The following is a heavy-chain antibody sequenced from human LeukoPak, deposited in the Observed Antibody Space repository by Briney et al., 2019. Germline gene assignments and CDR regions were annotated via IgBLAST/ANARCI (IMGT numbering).Heavy chain of an antibody. CDR1: GGSISSYY. CDR2: IYYSGGT. J-gene: IGHJ4*02. Sequence: SETLSLTCTVSGGSISSYYWSWIRQPPGKGLEWIGYIYYSGGTNYNPSLKSRVTFSVDTSMNQFSLKLSSVTAADTAVYYCARSGDAYTPNYWGQGTLVTVSS. D-gene: IGHD5-24*01. CDR3: ARSGDAYTPNY. V-gene: IGHV4-59*01.